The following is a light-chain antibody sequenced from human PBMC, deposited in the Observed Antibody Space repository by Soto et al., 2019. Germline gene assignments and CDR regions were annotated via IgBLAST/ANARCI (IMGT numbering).Light chain of an antibody. CDR1: QTISSW. V-gene: IGKV1-5*03. Sequence: DIHMTQSPSTLSLSLGDRVTITFLASQTISSWLAWYQQKPGQAPKLLIYKASNLETGVPSRFSGSGSGTEFTLTISGLQPEDFATYYCQQASSFPRTFGQGTKVDI. CDR2: KAS. J-gene: IGKJ1*01. CDR3: QQASSFPRT.